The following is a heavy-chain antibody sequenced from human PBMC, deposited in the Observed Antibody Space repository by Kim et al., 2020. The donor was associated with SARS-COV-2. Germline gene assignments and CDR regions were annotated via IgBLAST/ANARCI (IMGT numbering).Heavy chain of an antibody. V-gene: IGHV1-18*04. D-gene: IGHD2-2*01. CDR3: ARDRVIVVVPAASSRVDYYYSCMDV. Sequence: ASVKVSCKASGYTFTSYGISWVRQAPGQGLEWMGWISAYNGNTNYAQKLQGRVTMTTDTSTSTAYMELRSLRSEDTAVYYCARDRVIVVVPAASSRVDYYYSCMDVWGQGTTVTVSS. CDR2: ISAYNGNT. J-gene: IGHJ6*02. CDR1: GYTFTSYG.